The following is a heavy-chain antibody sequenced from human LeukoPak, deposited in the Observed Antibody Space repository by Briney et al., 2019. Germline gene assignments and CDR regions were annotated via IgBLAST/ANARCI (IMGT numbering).Heavy chain of an antibody. CDR2: IKQDGSEK. J-gene: IGHJ4*02. CDR3: ARDTVGATDY. V-gene: IGHV3-7*01. D-gene: IGHD1-26*01. Sequence: PGGSLRLSCAASGFTFSSYSINWVRQAPGKGLEWVANIKQDGSEKYYVDSVKGRFTISRDNAKNSLYLQMNSLRAEDTALYYCARDTVGATDYWGQGTLVTVSS. CDR1: GFTFSSYS.